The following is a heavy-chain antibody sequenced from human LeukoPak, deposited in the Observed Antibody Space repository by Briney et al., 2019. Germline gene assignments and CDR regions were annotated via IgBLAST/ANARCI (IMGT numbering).Heavy chain of an antibody. J-gene: IGHJ4*02. V-gene: IGHV3-23*01. Sequence: GGSLRLSCAASGFTFSIYAMSWVRQAPGKGLDWVPAIGGSDGRTYYADSVKGRFTISRDNSKNTLYLQMNSLRAEDTAVYYCAKDTSDRSGYFYYFDYWGQGTLVTVSS. D-gene: IGHD3-22*01. CDR2: IGGSDGRT. CDR3: AKDTSDRSGYFYYFDY. CDR1: GFTFSIYA.